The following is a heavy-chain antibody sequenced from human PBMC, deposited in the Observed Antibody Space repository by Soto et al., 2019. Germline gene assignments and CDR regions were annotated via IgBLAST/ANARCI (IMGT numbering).Heavy chain of an antibody. Sequence: GGSQRLSCAASGFTFSSYGMHWVRQAPGKGLEWVAVIWYDGSNKYYADSVKGRFTISRDNSKNTLYLQMNSLRAEDTAVYYCARDRGYGSGSYDYWGQGTLVTVSS. D-gene: IGHD3-10*01. CDR3: ARDRGYGSGSYDY. V-gene: IGHV3-33*01. CDR1: GFTFSSYG. J-gene: IGHJ4*02. CDR2: IWYDGSNK.